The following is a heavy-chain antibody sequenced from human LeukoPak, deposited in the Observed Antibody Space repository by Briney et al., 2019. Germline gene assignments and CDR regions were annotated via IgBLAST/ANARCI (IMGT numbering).Heavy chain of an antibody. CDR2: IIPILGIA. D-gene: IGHD6-13*01. V-gene: IGHV1-69*04. CDR1: GGTFSSYA. J-gene: IGHJ4*02. Sequence: ASVKVSCKASGGTFSSYAISWVRQAPGQGLEWMGRIIPILGIANYAQKFQGRVTITADKSTSTAYMELSSLRSEDTAVYYCARDLGYSSSLYYFDYWGQGTLVTVSS. CDR3: ARDLGYSSSLYYFDY.